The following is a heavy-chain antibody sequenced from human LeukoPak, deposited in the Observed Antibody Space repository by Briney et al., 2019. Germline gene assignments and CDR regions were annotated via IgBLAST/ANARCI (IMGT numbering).Heavy chain of an antibody. V-gene: IGHV1-2*02. CDR2: INPSSGAT. D-gene: IGHD6-6*01. CDR3: ARGWQINSSGGFVDP. Sequence: ASLKVSCQASGYGFTEYYVHWIRQAPGQGLEWMGWINPSSGATIYAQKFQGRVTMTRDTFTTTAYMEINSLLSDDAAAYYCARGWQINSSGGFVDPWGQGTLVTVSS. CDR1: GYGFTEYY. J-gene: IGHJ5*02.